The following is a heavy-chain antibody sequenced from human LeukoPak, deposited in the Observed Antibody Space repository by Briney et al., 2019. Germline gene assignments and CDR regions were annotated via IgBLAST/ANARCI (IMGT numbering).Heavy chain of an antibody. CDR2: IYYSGST. D-gene: IGHD3-9*01. J-gene: IGHJ5*02. V-gene: IGHV4-39*07. Sequence: PSETLSLTCTVSGGSISSSSYYWGWIRQPPGKGLEWIGSIYYSGSTNYNPSLKSRVTISVDTSKNQFSLKLSSVTAADTAVYYCARSSVLRYFDWLLSTTEGWFDPWGQGTLVTVSS. CDR3: ARSSVLRYFDWLLSTTEGWFDP. CDR1: GGSISSSSYY.